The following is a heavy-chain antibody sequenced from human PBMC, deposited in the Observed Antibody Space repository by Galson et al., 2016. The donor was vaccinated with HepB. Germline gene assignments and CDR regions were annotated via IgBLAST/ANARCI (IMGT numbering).Heavy chain of an antibody. J-gene: IGHJ6*02. CDR2: TSSDGIDK. CDR1: GFTFNNFG. D-gene: IGHD2/OR15-2a*01. V-gene: IGHV3-30*03. Sequence: SLRLSCAASGFTFNNFGLHWVRQAPGKGLEWVSRTSSDGIDKYYADSVKGRFTISRDNSKNTVFLQMNSVRLEDTAVYYCARAGFKGFSNGMDVWGQGTTVTVSS. CDR3: ARAGFKGFSNGMDV.